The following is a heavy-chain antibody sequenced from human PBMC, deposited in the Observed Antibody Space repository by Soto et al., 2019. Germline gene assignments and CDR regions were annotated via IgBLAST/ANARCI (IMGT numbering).Heavy chain of an antibody. CDR1: GYTFTSYA. V-gene: IGHV1-3*01. CDR2: INAGNGNT. Sequence: GASVKVSCKASGYTFTSYAMHWVRKAPGQRLEWMGWINAGNGNTKYSQKFQGRVTITRDTSASTAYMELSSLRSEDTAVYYCASHILLWFGELAWGQGTLVTVSS. CDR3: ASHILLWFGELA. D-gene: IGHD3-10*01. J-gene: IGHJ5*02.